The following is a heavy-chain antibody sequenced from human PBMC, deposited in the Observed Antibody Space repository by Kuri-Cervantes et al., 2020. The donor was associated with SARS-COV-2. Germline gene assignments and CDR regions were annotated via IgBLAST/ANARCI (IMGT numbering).Heavy chain of an antibody. D-gene: IGHD6-13*01. Sequence: GESLKISCAASGLTFSSYWMSWVRQAPGKGLEWVANIKQDGSEKYYVDSVKGRFTISRDNAKNSLYLQMNSLRAEDTAVYYCGIGIALGYWGQGTLVTVSS. CDR1: GLTFSSYW. CDR3: GIGIALGY. J-gene: IGHJ4*02. V-gene: IGHV3-7*01. CDR2: IKQDGSEK.